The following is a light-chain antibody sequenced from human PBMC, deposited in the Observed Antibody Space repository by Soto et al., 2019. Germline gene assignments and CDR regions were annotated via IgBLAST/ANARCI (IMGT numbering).Light chain of an antibody. J-gene: IGLJ1*01. CDR3: SSYTTSNTYV. CDR1: TSDIGVYNY. CDR2: EVN. V-gene: IGLV2-14*01. Sequence: QCALTQPASVSGSPGQSITFSCTGTTSDIGVYNYVSWYQQHPGKAPKLMIYEVNNRPSGVSNRFSGSKSGNTASLTISGLQAEDEADYYCSSYTTSNTYVFGTGTKLIVL.